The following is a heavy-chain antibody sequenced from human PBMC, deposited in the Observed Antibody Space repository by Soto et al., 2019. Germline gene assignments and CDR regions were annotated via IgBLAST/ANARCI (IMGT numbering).Heavy chain of an antibody. CDR3: ARSITIFGVVTYGMDV. V-gene: IGHV5-10-1*01. Sequence: GESLKISCKGSGYSFTSYWISWVRQMPGKGLEWMGRIDPSDSYTNYSPSFQGHVTISADKSTSTAYLQWSSLKASDTAMYYCARSITIFGVVTYGMDVWGQGTTVTVSS. J-gene: IGHJ6*02. D-gene: IGHD3-3*01. CDR1: GYSFTSYW. CDR2: IDPSDSYT.